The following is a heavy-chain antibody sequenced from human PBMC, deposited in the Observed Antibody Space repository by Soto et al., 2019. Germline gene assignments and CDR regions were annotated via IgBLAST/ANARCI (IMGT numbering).Heavy chain of an antibody. CDR2: IIPITATA. J-gene: IGHJ6*02. CDR3: ARSQGSSTSLEIYYYYYYGMEV. Sequence: QVQLVQSGAEVKKPGSSVKVSCKASGGTFGSYAISWVRQAPGQGLEGMGGIIPITATANYAQKFQGRVTNTADESTSTASMQLSSLRSEDTAVYYCARSQGSSTSLEIYYYYYYGMEVWGQGTTVTVSS. V-gene: IGHV1-69*01. D-gene: IGHD2-2*01. CDR1: GGTFGSYA.